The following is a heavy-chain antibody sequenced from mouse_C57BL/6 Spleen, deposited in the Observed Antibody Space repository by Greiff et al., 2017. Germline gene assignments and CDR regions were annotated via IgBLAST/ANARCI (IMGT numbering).Heavy chain of an antibody. Sequence: QVQLKQSGAELVKPGASVKISCKASGYAFSSYWMNWVKQRPGKGLEWIGQIYPGDGDTNYNGKFKGKATLTADKSSSTAYMQLSSLTSEDSAVYFCARDYGSGYWYFDVWGTGTTVTVSS. CDR2: IYPGDGDT. J-gene: IGHJ1*03. CDR3: ARDYGSGYWYFDV. D-gene: IGHD1-1*01. CDR1: GYAFSSYW. V-gene: IGHV1-80*01.